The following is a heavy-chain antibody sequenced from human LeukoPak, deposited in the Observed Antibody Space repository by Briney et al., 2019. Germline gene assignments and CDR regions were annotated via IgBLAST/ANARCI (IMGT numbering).Heavy chain of an antibody. J-gene: IGHJ6*03. Sequence: GGSLRLSCAASGFTFSSYGMHWVRQAPGKGLEWVAFIRYDGSNKYYADSVKGRFTISRDNSKNTLYLQMNSLRAEDTAVYYCAKTPPPIFGVDLPYYYYYMDVWGKGTTVTVSS. V-gene: IGHV3-30*02. CDR1: GFTFSSYG. CDR2: IRYDGSNK. D-gene: IGHD3-3*01. CDR3: AKTPPPIFGVDLPYYYYYMDV.